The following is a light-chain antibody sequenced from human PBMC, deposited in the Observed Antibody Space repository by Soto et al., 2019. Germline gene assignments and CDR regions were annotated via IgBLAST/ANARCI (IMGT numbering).Light chain of an antibody. V-gene: IGKV4-1*01. CDR3: QQYSGSPPALS. Sequence: DIVMTQSPDSLAVSLGERATINCKSSQSVFYSSNNKNYLAWYQQKPGQPPKLLIYWASTRDSGVPDRFSGSGSGTDFTLTISSLQAEDVAVYYCQQYSGSPPALSFGGGTKVEIK. CDR1: QSVFYSSNNKNY. CDR2: WAS. J-gene: IGKJ4*01.